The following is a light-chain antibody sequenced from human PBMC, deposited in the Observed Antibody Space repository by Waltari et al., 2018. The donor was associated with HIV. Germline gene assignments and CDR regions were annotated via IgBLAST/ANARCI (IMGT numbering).Light chain of an antibody. CDR3: QQHNTYPLT. Sequence: DILLTQSPPFLSASVGDRVTISCRASQGIMKYLAWFQQKPGRAPKLLIFGATTLQTGVPSRFSGSGSGTQFTLTISGLQPEDFATYYCQQHNTYPLTFGPGT. CDR2: GAT. CDR1: QGIMKY. V-gene: IGKV1-9*01. J-gene: IGKJ3*01.